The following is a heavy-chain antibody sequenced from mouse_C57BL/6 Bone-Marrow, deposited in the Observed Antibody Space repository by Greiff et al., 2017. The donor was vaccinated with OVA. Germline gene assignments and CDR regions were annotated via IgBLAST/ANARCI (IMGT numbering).Heavy chain of an antibody. CDR2: IYPGSGNT. V-gene: IGHV1-76*01. CDR1: GYTFTDYY. Sequence: LVESGAELVRPGASVKLSCKASGYTFTDYYINWVKQRPGQGLEWIARIYPGSGNTYYNEKFKGKATLTAEKSSSTAYMQLSSLTSEDSAVYFCARGKASDYGTPYAMDYWGQGTSVTVSS. CDR3: ARGKASDYGTPYAMDY. D-gene: IGHD2-1*01. J-gene: IGHJ4*01.